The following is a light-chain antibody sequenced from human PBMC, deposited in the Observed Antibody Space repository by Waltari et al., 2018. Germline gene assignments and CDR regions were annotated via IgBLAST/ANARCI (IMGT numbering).Light chain of an antibody. V-gene: IGKV3-15*01. CDR2: GAT. CDR3: QQYSEWPRT. CDR1: QSVSHH. Sequence: IILTQSPGSLSVSPGETVTLSCRASQSVSHHLAWYQQLPGQPPRPLIQGATTRAPGIPARFSGSGSETDFTLTISSLQSEDFAVYHCQQYSEWPRTFGQGTMVEIK. J-gene: IGKJ1*01.